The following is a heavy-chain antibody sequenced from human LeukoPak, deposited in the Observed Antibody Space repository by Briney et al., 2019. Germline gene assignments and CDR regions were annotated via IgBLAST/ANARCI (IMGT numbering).Heavy chain of an antibody. V-gene: IGHV3-48*04. D-gene: IGHD2-2*01. CDR1: GFTFSGYS. J-gene: IGHJ4*02. CDR3: ARGLVVPGVDY. CDR2: IRSSGSTI. Sequence: GGSLRLSCTASGFTFSGYSMNWVRQAPGKGLEWISYIRSSGSTIYYADSVKGRFTISRDNAKNSLYLQMNSLRAEDTAVYYCARGLVVPGVDYWGQGTLVTVSS.